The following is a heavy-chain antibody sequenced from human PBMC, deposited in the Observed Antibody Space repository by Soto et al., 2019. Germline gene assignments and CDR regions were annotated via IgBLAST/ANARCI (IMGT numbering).Heavy chain of an antibody. CDR1: GFTFRSYA. Sequence: GGSLRLSCAASGFTFRSYAMHWVRQAPGKGLEWVAVISYDGSNKYYADSVKGRFTISRDNSKNTLYLQMNSLRAEDTAVYYCARDQYCSSTSCHYYYGMDVWGQGTTVTVSS. D-gene: IGHD2-2*01. CDR3: ARDQYCSSTSCHYYYGMDV. J-gene: IGHJ6*02. CDR2: ISYDGSNK. V-gene: IGHV3-30-3*01.